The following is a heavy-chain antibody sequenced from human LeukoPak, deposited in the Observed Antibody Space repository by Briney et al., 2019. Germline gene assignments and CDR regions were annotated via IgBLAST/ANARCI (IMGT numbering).Heavy chain of an antibody. CDR3: AGYDILTGSLAYFNY. V-gene: IGHV1-69*05. Sequence: GASVKVSCKASGGTFSSYAISWVRQAPGQGLEWMGGIIPIFGTANYAQKFQGRVTITTDESTSTAYMELISLRSEDTAVYYCAGYDILTGSLAYFNYWGQGTLVTVSS. CDR1: GGTFSSYA. D-gene: IGHD3-9*01. CDR2: IIPIFGTA. J-gene: IGHJ4*02.